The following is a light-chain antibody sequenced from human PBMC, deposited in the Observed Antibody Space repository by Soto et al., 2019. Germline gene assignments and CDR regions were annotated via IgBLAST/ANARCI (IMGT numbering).Light chain of an antibody. CDR1: QSLLHSNGYNY. V-gene: IGKV2-28*01. J-gene: IGKJ1*01. Sequence: DIVMTQSPLSLPVTPGEPASISCRSSQSLLHSNGYNYLDWYLQKPGQSPQLLIYLGSSRASGVPDRFSGSGSGTDVTLKISRGEAEDVGFYYCMQALQAPLTFGPGTQVEIK. CDR2: LGS. CDR3: MQALQAPLT.